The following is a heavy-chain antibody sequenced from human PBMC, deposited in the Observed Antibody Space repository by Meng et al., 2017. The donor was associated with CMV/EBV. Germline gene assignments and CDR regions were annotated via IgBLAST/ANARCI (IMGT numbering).Heavy chain of an antibody. Sequence: GESLKISCAASGFTFSSYAMSWVRQAPGKGLEWVSAISGSGDSTYYADSVRGRFTISRDNSKNTLYLQMNGLRAEDTAVYYCAKDCWFDPWGQGTLVTVSS. V-gene: IGHV3-23*01. J-gene: IGHJ5*02. CDR1: GFTFSSYA. CDR3: AKDCWFDP. CDR2: ISGSGDST.